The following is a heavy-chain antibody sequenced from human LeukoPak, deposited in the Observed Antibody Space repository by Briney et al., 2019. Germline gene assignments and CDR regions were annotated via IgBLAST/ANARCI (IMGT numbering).Heavy chain of an antibody. CDR1: GYTFTSYG. CDR3: ARVRSGYYTSYYYYYGMDV. CDR2: ISAYNGNT. Sequence: ASVKVSCKASGYTFTSYGISWVRQAPGQGLEWMGWISAYNGNTNYAQKLQGRVTMTTDTSTSTAYTELRSLRSDDTAVYYCARVRSGYYTSYYYYYGMDVWGQGTTVTVSS. V-gene: IGHV1-18*01. D-gene: IGHD3-3*01. J-gene: IGHJ6*02.